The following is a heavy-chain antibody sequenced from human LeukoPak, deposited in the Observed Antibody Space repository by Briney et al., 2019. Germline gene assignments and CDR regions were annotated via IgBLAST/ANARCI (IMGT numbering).Heavy chain of an antibody. J-gene: IGHJ4*02. V-gene: IGHV4-31*03. Sequence: ASETLSLTCTVSGGSISSGGYYWSWIRQHPGKGLEWIGYIYYSGSTFYNPPLKSRITISIDTSKNQFSLKLSSVTAADTAVFYCARQDHDYYESSGYSFKHPLPSDYWGQGTLVTVSS. CDR2: IYYSGST. D-gene: IGHD3-22*01. CDR1: GGSISSGGYY. CDR3: ARQDHDYYESSGYSFKHPLPSDY.